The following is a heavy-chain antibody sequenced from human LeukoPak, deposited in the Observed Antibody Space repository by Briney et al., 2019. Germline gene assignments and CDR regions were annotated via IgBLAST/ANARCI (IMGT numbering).Heavy chain of an antibody. CDR3: ARGRYFPSSSYNYYYYYGMDV. D-gene: IGHD6-13*01. Sequence: PETLSLTCAVYGGSFSGYYWSWIRQPPGKGLEWIGEINHSGGTNYNPSLKSRVTISVDTSKNQFSLKLSSVTAADTAVYYCARGRYFPSSSYNYYYYYGMDVWGQGTTVTVSS. CDR1: GGSFSGYY. CDR2: INHSGGT. J-gene: IGHJ6*02. V-gene: IGHV4-34*01.